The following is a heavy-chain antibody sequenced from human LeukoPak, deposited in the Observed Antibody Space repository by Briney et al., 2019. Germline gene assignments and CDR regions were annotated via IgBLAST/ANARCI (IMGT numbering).Heavy chain of an antibody. CDR3: ARPRDLEGGNPFDC. J-gene: IGHJ4*02. V-gene: IGHV5-51*01. Sequence: GESLKISCQGSGYSFTNYWIGWVRQMPGKGLEWMGIIYPGNSDTRYSPSFQGQVTISADKSISTAYLQWSSLKASDTAMYYCARPRDLEGGNPFDCWGQGTLVTVSS. CDR2: IYPGNSDT. CDR1: GYSFTNYW. D-gene: IGHD4-23*01.